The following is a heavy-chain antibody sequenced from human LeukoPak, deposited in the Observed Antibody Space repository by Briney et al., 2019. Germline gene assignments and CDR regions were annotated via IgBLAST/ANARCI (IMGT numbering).Heavy chain of an antibody. CDR3: ATDGLGSGSYPIYLY. V-gene: IGHV3-30*02. CDR2: IRYDGSNK. J-gene: IGHJ4*02. CDR1: GFNFSSYG. D-gene: IGHD1-26*01. Sequence: WGSLTLSRAASGFNFSSYGMHWVRQAPGKGLEWVAFIRYDGSNKYYADSVKGRFTISRDNSKNTLYLQMNSLRAEDTAVYYCATDGLGSGSYPIYLYWGQRTDVTVSS.